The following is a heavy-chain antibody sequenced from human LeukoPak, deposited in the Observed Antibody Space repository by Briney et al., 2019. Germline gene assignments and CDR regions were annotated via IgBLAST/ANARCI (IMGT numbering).Heavy chain of an antibody. D-gene: IGHD2-2*01. J-gene: IGHJ4*02. V-gene: IGHV3-15*01. CDR1: GFTVSNTY. CDR2: IKSKTDGGTT. CDR3: TTTIPQDN. Sequence: PGGSLRLSCAASGFTVSNTYMSWVRQAPGKGLQWVGRIKSKTDGGTTDYAAPVKGSFTISRDDSKNTVYLQMNSLKTEDTAVYYCTTTIPQDNWGQGTLVTLSS.